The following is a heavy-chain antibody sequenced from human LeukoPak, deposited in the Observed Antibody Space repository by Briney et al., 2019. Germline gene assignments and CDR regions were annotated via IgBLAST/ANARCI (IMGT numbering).Heavy chain of an antibody. J-gene: IGHJ4*02. Sequence: SVTVSCKACGYTFTSYYMLGVRQAPGQGLDWMGIVNPSCGRTSYAQKFQGRVTITRDTSTSTVYMELSSLRSEDPAVYHCARAQAQAYGSGSYYIPVISGSDYWGQGTLVTVSS. CDR1: GYTFTSYY. CDR2: VNPSCGRT. V-gene: IGHV1-46*01. CDR3: ARAQAQAYGSGSYYIPVISGSDY. D-gene: IGHD3-10*01.